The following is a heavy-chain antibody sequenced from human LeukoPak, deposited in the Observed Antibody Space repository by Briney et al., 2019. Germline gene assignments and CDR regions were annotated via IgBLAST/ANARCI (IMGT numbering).Heavy chain of an antibody. J-gene: IGHJ4*02. CDR1: GFTFSSYA. V-gene: IGHV3-23*01. CDR3: AKEQRYTYGYFFDY. CDR2: ITGSGDNT. D-gene: IGHD5-18*01. Sequence: PGGSLRLSCAASGFTFSSYAMSWVRQAPGKGLGWVSAITGSGDNTYYADSVKGRFTISRDISKNTLYLQMNSLRAEDTAVYYCAKEQRYTYGYFFDYWGQGTLVTVSS.